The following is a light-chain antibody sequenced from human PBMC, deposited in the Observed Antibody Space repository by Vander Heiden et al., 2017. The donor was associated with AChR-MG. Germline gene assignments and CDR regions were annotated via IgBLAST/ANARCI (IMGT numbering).Light chain of an antibody. CDR1: SLRTYF. V-gene: IGLV3-19*01. CDR2: GRN. J-gene: IGLJ2*01. Sequence: SSELPQDPVVSVALGQTVRTTCQGDSLRTYFATWYQQKPGQAPLLVIYGRNRRPSGIPDRFSGSSSGNTASLTITGAQADDEADYYCNSRDSSTDHVVFGGGTKLTVL. CDR3: NSRDSSTDHVV.